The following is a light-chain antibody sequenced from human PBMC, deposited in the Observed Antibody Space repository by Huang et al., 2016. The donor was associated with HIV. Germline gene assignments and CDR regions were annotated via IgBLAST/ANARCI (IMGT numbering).Light chain of an antibody. Sequence: DIVMTQSPLSLPVTPGEPASISCRSSQRLVHDNGYSYLDWYLQKPGQSPQVLIYMASVRAPGIPDRFSGGGSGTNFTLEINRVDAEDVGTYYCMQSIQSLTFGGGTRLEIK. V-gene: IGKV2-28*01. J-gene: IGKJ4*01. CDR2: MAS. CDR3: MQSIQSLT. CDR1: QRLVHDNGYSY.